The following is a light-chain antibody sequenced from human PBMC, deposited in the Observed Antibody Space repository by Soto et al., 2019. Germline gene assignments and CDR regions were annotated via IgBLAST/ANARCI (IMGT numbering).Light chain of an antibody. Sequence: QSALTQPASVSGSPGQSITISCTGTSSDVGAYNYVSWYHQHPGKAPKLMIYNVSDRPSGVSNRFSGSKSGNTASLTISGLLAEDEADYYCSSYSSSSWVFGGGTKVTVL. V-gene: IGLV2-14*03. CDR3: SSYSSSSWV. CDR1: SSDVGAYNY. J-gene: IGLJ3*02. CDR2: NVS.